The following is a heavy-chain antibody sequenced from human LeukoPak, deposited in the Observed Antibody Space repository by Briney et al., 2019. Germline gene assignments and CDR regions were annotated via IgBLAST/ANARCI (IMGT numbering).Heavy chain of an antibody. CDR1: GFTFSSFG. J-gene: IGHJ3*02. V-gene: IGHV3-48*01. CDR2: ISSTSNTI. CDR3: AKEDAGSYYDSRHNAFDI. D-gene: IGHD3-22*01. Sequence: PGGSLRLSCAASGFTFSSFGMTWVRQAPGKGLEWVSYISSTSNTIYYADSVKGRFTISRDNSKNTLYLQMNSLRAEDTAVYYCAKEDAGSYYDSRHNAFDIWGQGTMVTVSS.